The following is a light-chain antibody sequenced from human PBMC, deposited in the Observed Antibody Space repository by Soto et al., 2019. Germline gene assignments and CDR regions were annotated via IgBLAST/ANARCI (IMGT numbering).Light chain of an antibody. CDR2: AAS. CDR3: QQTYDTPFT. V-gene: IGKV1-39*01. J-gene: IGKJ3*01. CDR1: QSISTY. Sequence: DIQMTQSPSSLSASVGDSVTITCRASQSISTYLSWYQQKPGQAPKVLIYAASRLERGVPSRFSGSGSVTDFALTVSSLQPEDFATYYCQQTYDTPFTFGPGTTV.